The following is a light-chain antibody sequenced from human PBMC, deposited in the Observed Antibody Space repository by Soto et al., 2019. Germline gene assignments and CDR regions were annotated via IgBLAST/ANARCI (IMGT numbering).Light chain of an antibody. Sequence: EIAVTQSPGTLSLSPGEGATLSCRASQSVSSNYLAWYQQKPGQAPRLLMYGASSRATGIPDRFSGSGSGTDFTLTIDRLEPEDFAMYYCQQHGSSPITFGQGTRLEI. CDR3: QQHGSSPIT. V-gene: IGKV3-20*01. J-gene: IGKJ5*01. CDR1: QSVSSNY. CDR2: GAS.